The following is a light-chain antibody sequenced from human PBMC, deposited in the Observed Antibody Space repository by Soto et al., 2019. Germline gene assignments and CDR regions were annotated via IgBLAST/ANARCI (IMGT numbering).Light chain of an antibody. CDR3: SFWADSPNGWV. CDR2: SNN. J-gene: IGLJ3*02. V-gene: IGLV1-44*01. CDR1: TSNIETNN. Sequence: QSVLTQPPSASGTPGQRVTISCSGSTSNIETNNVNWYHQVPGTAPKLLIYSNNQRPSGFPDRFSGSKSGTSASLALSGLQSEDEGQYYCSFWADSPNGWVFGGGTKLTVL.